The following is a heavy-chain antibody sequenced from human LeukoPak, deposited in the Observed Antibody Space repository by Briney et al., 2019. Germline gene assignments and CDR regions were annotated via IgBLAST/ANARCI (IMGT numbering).Heavy chain of an antibody. D-gene: IGHD4-17*01. CDR3: ARESRDYGDYVPFDY. CDR2: IYYSGST. CDR1: GGSISSYY. V-gene: IGHV4-59*01. Sequence: SETLSLTRTVSGGSISSYYWSWIRQPPGKGLEWIGYIYYSGSTNYNPSLKSRVTISVDTSKNQFSLKLSSVTAADTAVYYCARESRDYGDYVPFDYWGQGTLVTVSS. J-gene: IGHJ4*02.